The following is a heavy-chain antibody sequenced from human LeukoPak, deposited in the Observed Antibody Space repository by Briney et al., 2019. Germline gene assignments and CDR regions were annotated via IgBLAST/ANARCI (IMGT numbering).Heavy chain of an antibody. CDR3: ARDLRTLSGSYDY. Sequence: SVKVSCKASGGTFSSYAISWVRQAPGQGLEWMGRIIPILGIANYAQKFQGRVTITADKSTSTAYMELSSLRSEDTAVYYCARDLRTLSGSYDYWGQGTLVTVSS. J-gene: IGHJ4*02. D-gene: IGHD1-26*01. CDR1: GGTFSSYA. V-gene: IGHV1-69*04. CDR2: IIPILGIA.